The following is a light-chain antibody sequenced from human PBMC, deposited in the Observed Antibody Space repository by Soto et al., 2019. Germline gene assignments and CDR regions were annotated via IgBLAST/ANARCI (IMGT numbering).Light chain of an antibody. Sequence: EIVLTQSPGTLSLSPGERATLSFRASQSVSRNLAWYQQRPGQAPRLLISGASTRATGIAARFSGSGSGTEFTLTISSLQSEDSALYYCQQYSNWPTFGQGTRLEI. CDR2: GAS. V-gene: IGKV3-15*01. J-gene: IGKJ5*01. CDR3: QQYSNWPT. CDR1: QSVSRN.